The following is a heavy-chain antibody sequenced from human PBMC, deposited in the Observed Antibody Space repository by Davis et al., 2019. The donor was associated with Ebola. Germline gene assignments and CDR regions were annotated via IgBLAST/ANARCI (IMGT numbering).Heavy chain of an antibody. D-gene: IGHD3-3*01. J-gene: IGHJ6*02. CDR1: GFTFSSYW. V-gene: IGHV3-7*03. CDR2: IKQDGSEK. CDR3: ARDETYYDFWSGYYHYYYGMDV. Sequence: PGGSLRLSCAASGFTFSSYWMSWVRQAPGKGLEWVANIKQDGSEKYYVDSVKGRFTISRDNAKNSLYLQMNSLRAEDTAVYYCARDETYYDFWSGYYHYYYGMDVWGQGTTVTVSS.